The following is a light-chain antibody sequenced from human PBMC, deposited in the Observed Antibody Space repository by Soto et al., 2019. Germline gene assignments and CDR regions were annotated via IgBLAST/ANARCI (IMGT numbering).Light chain of an antibody. CDR3: HQYSRSPIFT. J-gene: IGKJ3*01. Sequence: EIVLTQSPATLSLSPGERATLSCRASQSVASNYLAWYQKRPGQAPRLLIYAASTRAAGIPDRFTGSGSGTDFTLTISRLEPADFAVFFCHQYSRSPIFTFGPGTTVDIK. V-gene: IGKV3-20*01. CDR2: AAS. CDR1: QSVASNY.